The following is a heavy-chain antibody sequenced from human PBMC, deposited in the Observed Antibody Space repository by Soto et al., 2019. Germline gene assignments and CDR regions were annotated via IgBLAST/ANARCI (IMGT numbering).Heavy chain of an antibody. V-gene: IGHV3-23*01. CDR3: AVFTMIVVGPDAFDI. J-gene: IGHJ3*02. Sequence: HPGGSLRLSCAASGFTFSSYAMSWVRQAPGKGLEWVSAISGSGGSTYYADSVKGRFTISRDNSKNTLYLQMNSLRAEDTAVYYCAVFTMIVVGPDAFDIWGQGTMVTVSS. D-gene: IGHD3-22*01. CDR2: ISGSGGST. CDR1: GFTFSSYA.